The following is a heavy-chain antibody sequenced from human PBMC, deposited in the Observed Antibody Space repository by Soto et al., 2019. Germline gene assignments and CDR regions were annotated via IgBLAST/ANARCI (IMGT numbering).Heavy chain of an antibody. J-gene: IGHJ4*02. V-gene: IGHV3-30-3*01. CDR2: ISYDGSNK. CDR3: ARVAFLGRFDN. CDR1: GFTFSSYA. Sequence: GGSLRLSCAASGFTFSSYAMHWVRQAPGKGLEWVAVISYDGSNKYYADSVKGRFTISRDNSKNTLYLQMNSLRAEDTAVYYCARVAFLGRFDNWGQGTLVTVAS.